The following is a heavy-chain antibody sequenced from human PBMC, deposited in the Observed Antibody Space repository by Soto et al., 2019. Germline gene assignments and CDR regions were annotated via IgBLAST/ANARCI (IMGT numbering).Heavy chain of an antibody. Sequence: GASVKVSCKASGDTFTSYGISWVRQAPQEGHEWMGWISAYNGNTNYAQKLQGRVTMTTDTSTSKAYMELRSLRSEETAVYYCARDHDSDYWGQGTLVTVSS. CDR2: ISAYNGNT. D-gene: IGHD3-3*01. V-gene: IGHV1-18*01. CDR3: ARDHDSDY. J-gene: IGHJ4*01. CDR1: GDTFTSYG.